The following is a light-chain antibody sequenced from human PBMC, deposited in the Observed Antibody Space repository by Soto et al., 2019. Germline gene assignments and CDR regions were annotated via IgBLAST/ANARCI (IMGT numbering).Light chain of an antibody. J-gene: IGKJ1*01. CDR1: QSVSSD. V-gene: IGKV3-15*01. CDR3: QQYNNWPRT. Sequence: EIVMTQSPATLSVSPGESATLSCSASQSVSSDLAWYHQKPGQAPRLLIYGASTRAPGIPARFSGSGSGAEFTLTINRLQSEDLAVYYCQQYNNWPRTFGQGTKVDIK. CDR2: GAS.